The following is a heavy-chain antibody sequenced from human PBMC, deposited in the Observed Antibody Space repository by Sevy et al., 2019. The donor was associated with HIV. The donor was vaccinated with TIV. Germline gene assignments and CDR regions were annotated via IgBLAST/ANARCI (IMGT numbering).Heavy chain of an antibody. CDR2: FDPEDGEM. D-gene: IGHD3-16*01. CDR1: GKNLNDLP. Sequence: ASVKVSCKVSGKNLNDLPMHWVRQAPGKGLEWMGRFDPEDGEMIYAQKFQGRVTMTEDTSRDTAYMELNSLRSEDTAMYYCATTREYYEDNSGYLDYWGQGILVTVSS. CDR3: ATTREYYEDNSGYLDY. V-gene: IGHV1-24*01. J-gene: IGHJ4*02.